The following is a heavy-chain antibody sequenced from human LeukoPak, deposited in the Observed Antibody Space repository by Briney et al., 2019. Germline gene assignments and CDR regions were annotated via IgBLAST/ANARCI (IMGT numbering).Heavy chain of an antibody. CDR3: ARDTGYCSSTSCPGPDFDY. D-gene: IGHD2-2*01. CDR1: GFTFSSYS. Sequence: GGSLRLSCAASGFTFSSYSMNWVRQAPGKGLEWVSSISSSSSYIYYADSVKGRFTISRDNAKNSLYLQMISLRAEDTAVYYCARDTGYCSSTSCPGPDFDYWGQGTLVTVSS. V-gene: IGHV3-21*01. J-gene: IGHJ4*02. CDR2: ISSSSSYI.